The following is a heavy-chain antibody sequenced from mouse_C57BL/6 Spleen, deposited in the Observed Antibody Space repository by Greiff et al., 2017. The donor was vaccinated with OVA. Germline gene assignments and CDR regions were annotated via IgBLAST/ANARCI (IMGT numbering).Heavy chain of an antibody. CDR2: IDPNSGGP. Sequence: QVQLQQPGAELVKPGASVKLSCKASGYTFTSYWMHWVKQRPGRGLAWIGRIDPNSGGPKYNEKFKSKAPLTVDTPSSTAYMQLSSLTSEYSAVDDCARYDGYDGDWDLDVWGKGTTVTVSS. V-gene: IGHV1-72*01. J-gene: IGHJ1*03. CDR3: ARYDGYDGDWDLDV. D-gene: IGHD2-2*01. CDR1: GYTFTSYW.